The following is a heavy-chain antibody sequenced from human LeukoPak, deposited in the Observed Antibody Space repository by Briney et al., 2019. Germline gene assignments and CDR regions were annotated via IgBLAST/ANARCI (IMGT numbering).Heavy chain of an antibody. V-gene: IGHV3-11*01. CDR3: ARDRDMEWFGELLPSPRVLKAFDI. Sequence: GGSLRLSCAASGFTFSDYYMSWIRQAPGKGLEWVSYISSSGSTIYYADSVKGRFTISRDNAKNSLYLQMNSLRAEDTAVYYCARDRDMEWFGELLPSPRVLKAFDIWGQGTMVTVSS. D-gene: IGHD3-10*01. CDR1: GFTFSDYY. J-gene: IGHJ3*02. CDR2: ISSSGSTI.